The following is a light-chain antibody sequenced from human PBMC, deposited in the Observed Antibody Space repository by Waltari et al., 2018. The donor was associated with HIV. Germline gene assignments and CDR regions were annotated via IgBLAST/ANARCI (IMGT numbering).Light chain of an antibody. CDR2: NDD. CDR1: DFNIGSHA. Sequence: QSVLTQSPSVSEAPGQSVTISCSGSDFNIGSHAVTCYQHFPGKPPRLLVYNDDLILSGVSDRLSASKSGTSASLAINDLQSEHESHYYCAAWDDGLNGVIFGGGTRVTVL. J-gene: IGLJ2*01. CDR3: AAWDDGLNGVI. V-gene: IGLV1-36*01.